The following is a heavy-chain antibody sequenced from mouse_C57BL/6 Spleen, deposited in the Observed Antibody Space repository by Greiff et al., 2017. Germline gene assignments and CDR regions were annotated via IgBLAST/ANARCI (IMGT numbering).Heavy chain of an antibody. CDR3: ARRGYPYYFDY. V-gene: IGHV1-61*01. D-gene: IGHD5-1-1*01. CDR1: GYTFTSYW. CDR2: IYPSDSET. Sequence: VQLQQPGAELVRPGSSVKLSCKASGYTFTSYWMDWVKQRPGQGLEWIGNIYPSDSETHYNQKFKDKATLTVDKSSSTAYMQLSSLTSEDSAVYYCARRGYPYYFDYWGQGTTLTVSS. J-gene: IGHJ2*01.